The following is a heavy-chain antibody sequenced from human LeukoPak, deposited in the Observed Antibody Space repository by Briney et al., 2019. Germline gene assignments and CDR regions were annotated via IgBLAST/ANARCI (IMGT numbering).Heavy chain of an antibody. D-gene: IGHD3-10*01. CDR2: FYYTGST. CDR3: ARGRYGSGFDY. J-gene: IGHJ4*02. Sequence: SETLSLTCTVSGGSISSGSYYWTWIRQPPGKGLEWIGYFYYTGSTNYNPALKSRVTISLDTSKNQFSLKVNSVTAADTAVYYCARGRYGSGFDYWGQGTLVTVSS. V-gene: IGHV4-61*01. CDR1: GGSISSGSYY.